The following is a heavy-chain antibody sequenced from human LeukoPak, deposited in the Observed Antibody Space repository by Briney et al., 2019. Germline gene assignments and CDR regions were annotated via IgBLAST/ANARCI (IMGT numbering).Heavy chain of an antibody. D-gene: IGHD3-3*01. CDR2: ISGSGDIT. CDR1: RFTFSSYA. V-gene: IGHV3-23*01. CDR3: AKNQYYDFWSGYGGGYFDY. Sequence: PGGSLRLSCAASRFTFSSYAMSWVRQAPGKGLEWVSAISGSGDITYYADSVRGRFTISRDNSKNTLYLQMNSLRAEDTAVYYCAKNQYYDFWSGYGGGYFDYWGQGTLVTVSS. J-gene: IGHJ4*02.